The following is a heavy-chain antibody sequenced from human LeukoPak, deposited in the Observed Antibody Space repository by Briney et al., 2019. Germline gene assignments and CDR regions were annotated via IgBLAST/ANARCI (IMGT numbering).Heavy chain of an antibody. CDR2: IHYTGVT. D-gene: IGHD1-1*01. J-gene: IGHJ4*02. V-gene: IGHV4-59*01. CDR3: GRVTEWNDFDY. CDR1: GCSISDYY. Sequence: SETLSLTCTVSGCSISDYYWAWIRQTPGKGLEWIGYIHYTGVTSYNPSLKSRVTISLDLSKNQFSLNVNSVTAADTAVYYCGRVTEWNDFDYWGLGTLVTVSS.